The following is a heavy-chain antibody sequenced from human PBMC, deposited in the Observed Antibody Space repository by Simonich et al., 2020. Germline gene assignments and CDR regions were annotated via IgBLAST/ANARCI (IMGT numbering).Heavy chain of an antibody. D-gene: IGHD6-6*01. CDR3: ARDFRLQLVEIGTYYYYGMDV. V-gene: IGHV3-48*03. Sequence: EVQLVESGGGLVQPGGSLRLSCAASGFTFSSYEMNWVRQAPGKGMEWVSYISSSGSTIYYADSVKGRLTTSKEKAKNSLYLKMNSLRAEDTAVYYCARDFRLQLVEIGTYYYYGMDVWGQGTTVTVSS. J-gene: IGHJ6*02. CDR1: GFTFSSYE. CDR2: ISSSGSTI.